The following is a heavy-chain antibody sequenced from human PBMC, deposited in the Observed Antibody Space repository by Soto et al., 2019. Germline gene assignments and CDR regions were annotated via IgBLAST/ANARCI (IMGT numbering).Heavy chain of an antibody. J-gene: IGHJ6*02. CDR1: GFTFSSYG. CDR2: IWYDGSNK. Sequence: EGSLRLSCAASGFTFSSYGMHWVRQAPGKGLEWVAVIWYDGSNKYYADSVKGRFTISRDNSKNTLYLQMNSLRAEDTAVYYCARVRAARYYYYYGMDVWGQGTTVTVSS. V-gene: IGHV3-33*01. D-gene: IGHD6-6*01. CDR3: ARVRAARYYYYYGMDV.